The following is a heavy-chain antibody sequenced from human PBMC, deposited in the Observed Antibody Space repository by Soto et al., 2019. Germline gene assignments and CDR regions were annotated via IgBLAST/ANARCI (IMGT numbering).Heavy chain of an antibody. CDR3: ARGEVVPAAATRRTYYYYYYYMDV. D-gene: IGHD2-2*01. J-gene: IGHJ6*03. CDR1: GFTFSSYS. V-gene: IGHV3-48*02. CDR2: ISSSSSTI. Sequence: PGGSLRLSCAASGFTFSSYSMNWVRQAPGKGLEWVSYISSSSSTIYYADSVKGRFTISRDNAKNSLYLQMNSLRDEDTAVYYCARGEVVPAAATRRTYYYYYYYMDVWGKGTTVTVSS.